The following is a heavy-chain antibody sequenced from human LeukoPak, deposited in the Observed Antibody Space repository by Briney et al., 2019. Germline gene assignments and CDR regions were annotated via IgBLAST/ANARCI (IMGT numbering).Heavy chain of an antibody. Sequence: SETLSLTCAVYGRSFSGYYCSWIRQPPGEGLEWLGEINHNGSTNYNPSLKSRVTISVDTSKNQFSLKLSSVTAADTAVYYCARGYRSIAAVRVNNWFDPWGQGTLVTVS. CDR1: GRSFSGYY. CDR2: INHNGST. D-gene: IGHD6-13*01. CDR3: ARGYRSIAAVRVNNWFDP. J-gene: IGHJ5*02. V-gene: IGHV4-34*01.